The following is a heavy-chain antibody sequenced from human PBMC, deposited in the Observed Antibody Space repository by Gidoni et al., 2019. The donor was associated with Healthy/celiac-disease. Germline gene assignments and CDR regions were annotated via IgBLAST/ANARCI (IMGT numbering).Heavy chain of an antibody. D-gene: IGHD2-15*01. CDR1: GFTFSSYS. CDR2: ISYDGSNK. Sequence: QVQLVESGGGVVQPGRSLRLSCAASGFTFSSYSMPWVRQAPGKGLEWVAVISYDGSNKYYADSVKGRFTISRDNSKNTLYLQMNSLRAEDTAVYYCARGPEAYCSGGSCYGKFDYWGQGTLVTVSS. CDR3: ARGPEAYCSGGSCYGKFDY. J-gene: IGHJ4*02. V-gene: IGHV3-30*04.